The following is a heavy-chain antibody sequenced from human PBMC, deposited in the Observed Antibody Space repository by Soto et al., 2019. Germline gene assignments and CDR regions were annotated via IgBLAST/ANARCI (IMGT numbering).Heavy chain of an antibody. CDR1: GFTVSSSY. Sequence: EVQLVETGGGLIQPGGSLRLSCAASGFTVSSSYMTWVRQAPGKGLEWLSFIYTDGRTYYADSVKGRFTISRDDSKNTVYLQMTSLRAEDTAVYYCARDLPTTWDYGLDVWGQGTTVTVSS. J-gene: IGHJ6*02. V-gene: IGHV3-53*02. CDR2: IYTDGRT. D-gene: IGHD1-26*01. CDR3: ARDLPTTWDYGLDV.